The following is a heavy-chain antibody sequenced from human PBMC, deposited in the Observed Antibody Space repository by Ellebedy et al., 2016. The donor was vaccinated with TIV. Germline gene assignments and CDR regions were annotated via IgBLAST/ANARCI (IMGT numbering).Heavy chain of an antibody. CDR2: MDPNSGKT. J-gene: IGHJ4*02. D-gene: IGHD6-13*01. V-gene: IGHV1-8*02. Sequence: AASVKVSCKASGYTFTSYDINWLRQATGQGPEWMGWMDPNSGKTDYAQKFQGRVTITRSASTSTAHMELHSLRSDDTAVYYCARGLYTTSWARFDTWGQGTLVTVSP. CDR3: ARGLYTTSWARFDT. CDR1: GYTFTSYD.